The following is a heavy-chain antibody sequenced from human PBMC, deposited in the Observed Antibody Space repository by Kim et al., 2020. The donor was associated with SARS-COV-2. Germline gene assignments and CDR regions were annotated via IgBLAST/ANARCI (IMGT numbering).Heavy chain of an antibody. J-gene: IGHJ3*02. CDR3: AKDRAYYDFWSGYSI. D-gene: IGHD3-3*01. V-gene: IGHV3-23*01. Sequence: DAVKGRFTISRDNSKNTMYLQMNSLRAEDTAVYYCAKDRAYYDFWSGYSIWGQGTMVTVSS.